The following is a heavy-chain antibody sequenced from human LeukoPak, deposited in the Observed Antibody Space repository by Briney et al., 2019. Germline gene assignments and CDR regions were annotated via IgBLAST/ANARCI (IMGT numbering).Heavy chain of an antibody. CDR2: INPNSGGT. J-gene: IGHJ6*02. Sequence: ASVKVSCKASGYTFTGYYMHWVRQAPGQGLEWMGRINPNSGGTNYAQKFQGRVTMTRDTSISTAYMELSRLRSDDTAVYYCAREMYSQQLSGMDVWGQGTTVTVSS. V-gene: IGHV1-2*06. D-gene: IGHD6-13*01. CDR1: GYTFTGYY. CDR3: AREMYSQQLSGMDV.